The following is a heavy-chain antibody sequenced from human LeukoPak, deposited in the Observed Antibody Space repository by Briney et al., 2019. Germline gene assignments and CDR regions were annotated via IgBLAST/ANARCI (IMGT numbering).Heavy chain of an antibody. J-gene: IGHJ5*02. D-gene: IGHD3-16*01. V-gene: IGHV4-61*02. CDR2: IYTSGST. Sequence: SETLSLTCTVSGGSISSSSYYWSWIRQPAGKGLEWIGRIYTSGSTNYNPSLKSRVTMSVDTSKNQFSLKLSSVTAADTAVYYCARGLAYAKSLNWFDPWGRGTLVTVSS. CDR1: GGSISSSSYY. CDR3: ARGLAYAKSLNWFDP.